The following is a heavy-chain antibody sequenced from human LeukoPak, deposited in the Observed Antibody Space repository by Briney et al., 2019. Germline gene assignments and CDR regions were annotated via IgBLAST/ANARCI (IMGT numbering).Heavy chain of an antibody. D-gene: IGHD3-16*02. Sequence: SETLSLTCTVSGGSISSGDYYWSWIRQPAGKGLEWIGRIYTSGSTNYNPSLKSRVTISVDTSKNQFSLKLSSVTAADTAVYYCARAMITFGGVIVFDYWGQGTLVTVSS. V-gene: IGHV4-61*02. CDR1: GGSISSGDYY. CDR2: IYTSGST. CDR3: ARAMITFGGVIVFDY. J-gene: IGHJ4*02.